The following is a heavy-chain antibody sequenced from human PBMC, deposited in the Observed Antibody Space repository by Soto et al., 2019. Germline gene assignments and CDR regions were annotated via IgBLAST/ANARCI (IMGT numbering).Heavy chain of an antibody. D-gene: IGHD3-10*01. V-gene: IGHV4-39*01. CDR3: AMSLWFGNTPNWFDP. Sequence: PSETLSLTCNVSGGYISSSSYYWGWIRQPPGKGLEWIASIYYSGHTYYNPSLKSRVTISVDTSKNQFSLKLSSVTAADTAVYYCAMSLWFGNTPNWFDPWGQGTLVTVSS. CDR2: IYYSGHT. J-gene: IGHJ5*02. CDR1: GGYISSSSYY.